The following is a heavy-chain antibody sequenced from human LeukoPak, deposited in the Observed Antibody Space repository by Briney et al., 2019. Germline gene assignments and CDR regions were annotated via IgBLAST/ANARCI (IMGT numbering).Heavy chain of an antibody. CDR1: GGSISTYY. CDR2: IYYSGST. Sequence: SSETLSLTCTVSGGSISTYYWSWIRQPPGKGLEWIGYIYYSGSTNYNPSLKSRVTISVDTSKNQFSLKLGSVTAADTAVYYCARDGLSYSGTYLDYWGQGTLVTVSS. D-gene: IGHD1-26*01. J-gene: IGHJ4*02. CDR3: ARDGLSYSGTYLDY. V-gene: IGHV4-59*01.